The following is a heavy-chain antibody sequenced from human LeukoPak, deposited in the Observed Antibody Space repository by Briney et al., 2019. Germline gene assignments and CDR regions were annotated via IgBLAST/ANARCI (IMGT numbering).Heavy chain of an antibody. CDR1: GFTFSSYA. V-gene: IGHV3-64D*06. J-gene: IGHJ6*04. CDR3: VKENYATLDYYYGMDV. CDR2: ISSNGGST. D-gene: IGHD1-7*01. Sequence: GGSLRLSCSASGFTFSSYAMHWVRQAPGKGLEYASAISSNGGSTYYADSVKGRFTISRDNSKNTLYLQMSSLRAEDTAVYYCVKENYATLDYYYGMDVWGKGTTVTVSS.